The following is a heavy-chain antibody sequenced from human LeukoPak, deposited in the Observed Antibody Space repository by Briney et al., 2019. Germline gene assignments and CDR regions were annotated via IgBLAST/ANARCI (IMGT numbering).Heavy chain of an antibody. J-gene: IGHJ6*03. V-gene: IGHV3-48*03. D-gene: IGHD3-9*01. CDR3: ASPRPSGSFDWFPEYFNYYMDV. CDR2: ISSSSNTI. Sequence: PGESLTLSCTSSTFTFKRYEMNWVRQAPGRGLEWISYISSSSNTIYYADSVKGRFTVSRGNAENSLYLQMNSLRAEDTAIYYCASPRPSGSFDWFPEYFNYYMDVWGKGTTVSVSS. CDR1: TFTFKRYE.